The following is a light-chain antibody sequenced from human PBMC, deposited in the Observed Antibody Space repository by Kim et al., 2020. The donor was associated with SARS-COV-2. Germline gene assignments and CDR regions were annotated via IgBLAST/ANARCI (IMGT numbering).Light chain of an antibody. J-gene: IGKJ2*01. CDR2: RAS. Sequence: GDRVTITCRSSRAIDNYLAWYQQKPGKVPKLLIFRASTLESGVPSRFSGIGSETEFTLTINSLQPEDVATYYCQKYESGPYTFG. CDR1: RAIDNY. V-gene: IGKV1-27*01. CDR3: QKYESGPYT.